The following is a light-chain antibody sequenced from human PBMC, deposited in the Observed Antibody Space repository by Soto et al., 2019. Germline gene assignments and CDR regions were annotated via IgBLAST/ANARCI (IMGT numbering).Light chain of an antibody. CDR2: GAS. J-gene: IGKJ3*01. CDR3: QHYDSSLFT. Sequence: EIVLTQSPGTLSLSPGERATLSCRASHSVTSSRLAWYQQKPGQAPRLLIHGASSRAAGIPDRFSGSGSGTDFTLTISRLEPEDFALYFCQHYDSSLFTFGPGTKVDIK. V-gene: IGKV3-20*01. CDR1: HSVTSSR.